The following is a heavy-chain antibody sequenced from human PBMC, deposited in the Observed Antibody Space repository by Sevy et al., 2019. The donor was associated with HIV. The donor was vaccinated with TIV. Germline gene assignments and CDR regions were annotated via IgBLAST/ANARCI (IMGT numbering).Heavy chain of an antibody. CDR1: GYTLTELS. J-gene: IGHJ6*02. D-gene: IGHD2-2*01. Sequence: ASVKVSCKVSGYTLTELSMHWVRQAPGKGLEWMGGCDPEDGETIYAQKFQGRVTMTEDTSTDTAYMELSSLRSEDTAVYYCAMPLVVPAADYYYYGMDVWDQGTTVTVSS. CDR3: AMPLVVPAADYYYYGMDV. CDR2: CDPEDGET. V-gene: IGHV1-24*01.